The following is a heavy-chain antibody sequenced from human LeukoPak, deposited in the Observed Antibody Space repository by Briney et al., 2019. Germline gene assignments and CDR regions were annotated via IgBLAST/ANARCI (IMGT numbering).Heavy chain of an antibody. CDR2: IYYSGST. CDR3: ARLRYYYDSSVQYYFDY. D-gene: IGHD3-22*01. J-gene: IGHJ4*02. Sequence: SETLSLTCAVYGGSFSGYYWSWIRQPPGKGLEWIGSIYYSGSTYYNPSLKSRVTISVDTSKNQFSLKLSSVTAADTAVYYCARLRYYYDSSVQYYFDYWGQGTLVTVSS. CDR1: GGSFSGYY. V-gene: IGHV4-34*01.